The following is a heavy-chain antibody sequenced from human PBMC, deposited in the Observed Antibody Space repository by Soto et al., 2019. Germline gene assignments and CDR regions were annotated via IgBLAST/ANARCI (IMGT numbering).Heavy chain of an antibody. J-gene: IGHJ6*02. Sequence: QAPLVQSGAEVKKPGASVKVSCRAFGYTFTDYYLHWVRQAPGQGLDWMGWIKPSTGGASYAEKFQAGVIMTSDTSMNTVYMEMSNLTSDDTALYFCARGAPSHYYFYALDVWGLGTPVTVSS. CDR3: ARGAPSHYYFYALDV. V-gene: IGHV1-2*02. CDR1: GYTFTDYY. CDR2: IKPSTGGA. D-gene: IGHD1-26*01.